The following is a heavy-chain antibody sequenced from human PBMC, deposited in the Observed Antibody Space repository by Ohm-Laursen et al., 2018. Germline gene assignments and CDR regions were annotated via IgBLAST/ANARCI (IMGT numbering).Heavy chain of an antibody. J-gene: IGHJ4*02. CDR2: ITSSGSTI. V-gene: IGHV3-11*01. CDR1: GFTFSDYY. D-gene: IGHD1-26*01. Sequence: SLRLSCTASGFTFSDYYMTWIRQAPGKGLEWVSYITSSGSTIYYAGSVKGRFTISRDNAKNSLYLQMNSLRPEDTAVYYCARLLSGSSPEDYWGQGTLVTVSS. CDR3: ARLLSGSSPEDY.